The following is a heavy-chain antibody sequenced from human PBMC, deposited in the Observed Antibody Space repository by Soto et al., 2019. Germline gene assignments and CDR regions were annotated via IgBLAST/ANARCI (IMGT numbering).Heavy chain of an antibody. CDR1: GYTFASYG. V-gene: IGHV1-18*01. D-gene: IGHD5-12*01. Sequence: GASVKVSCKASGYTFASYGISWVRQAPGQGLEWMGWISAYNGNTNYAQKLQGRVTMTTETSTSTAYMELRSLRSDDTAVYYCARDDGRYGGYVGGIDVGGQGTTVTVSS. J-gene: IGHJ6*02. CDR2: ISAYNGNT. CDR3: ARDDGRYGGYVGGIDV.